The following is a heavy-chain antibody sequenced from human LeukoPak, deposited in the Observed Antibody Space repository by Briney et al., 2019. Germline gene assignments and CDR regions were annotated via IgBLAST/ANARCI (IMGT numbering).Heavy chain of an antibody. Sequence: PGGSLRLSCAASGFTFGSYWMHWVRQAPGKGLVWVSRINSDGSSTSYADSVKGRFTISRDNAKNTLYLQMNSLRAEDTAVYYCARPRGIAAARHYYYYYGMDVWGQGTTVTVSS. D-gene: IGHD6-13*01. J-gene: IGHJ6*02. V-gene: IGHV3-74*01. CDR2: INSDGSST. CDR1: GFTFGSYW. CDR3: ARPRGIAAARHYYYYYGMDV.